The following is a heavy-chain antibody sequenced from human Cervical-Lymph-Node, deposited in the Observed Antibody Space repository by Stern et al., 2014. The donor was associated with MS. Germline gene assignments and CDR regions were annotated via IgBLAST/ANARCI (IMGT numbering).Heavy chain of an antibody. J-gene: IGHJ6*02. CDR1: GGTFSSQA. CDR3: ARDEIGQTTTHYYYYGMDV. Sequence: QVQLVESGAEVKKPGSSVKVSCKASGGTFSSQAISWVRQAPGQGLEWLGGIIPVFGAAHYAQKFQGRVTINAAESTSTAYMELRSLRSEDTAVYYCARDEIGQTTTHYYYYGMDVWGQGTTVTVSS. CDR2: IIPVFGAA. D-gene: IGHD1-1*01. V-gene: IGHV1-69*01.